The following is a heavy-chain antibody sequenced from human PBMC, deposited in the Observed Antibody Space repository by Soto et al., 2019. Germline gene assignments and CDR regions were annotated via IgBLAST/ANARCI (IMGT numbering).Heavy chain of an antibody. V-gene: IGHV1-2*04. J-gene: IGHJ4*02. Sequence: ASVKVSCKASGYTFTGYYMHWVRQAPGQGLGGMGWINPNSGGTNYAQKFQGWVTMTRDTSISTAYMELSRLRSDDTAVYYCARGIWGDLELYYFDYWGQGTLVTVSS. CDR1: GYTFTGYY. CDR2: INPNSGGT. CDR3: ARGIWGDLELYYFDY. D-gene: IGHD1-7*01.